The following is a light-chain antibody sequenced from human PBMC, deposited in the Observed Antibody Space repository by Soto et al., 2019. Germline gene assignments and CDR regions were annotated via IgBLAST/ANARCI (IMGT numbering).Light chain of an antibody. CDR3: QQYDTYSGS. V-gene: IGKV1-5*03. J-gene: IGKJ4*01. CDR2: KAS. Sequence: DIQMTQSPSTLSASVGDRVTITCRASQTIRSWLAWYQQKPGKAPKLLIYKASNLESGVPSRFSGSESWTEFTLSISSLQPDDFATYYCQQYDTYSGSFGGGTKVEI. CDR1: QTIRSW.